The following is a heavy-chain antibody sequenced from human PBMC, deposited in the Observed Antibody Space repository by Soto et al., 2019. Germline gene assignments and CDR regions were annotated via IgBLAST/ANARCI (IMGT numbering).Heavy chain of an antibody. CDR3: ARDAPYKRDSSSWYGY. CDR1: GGTFSSYA. D-gene: IGHD6-13*01. Sequence: QVQLVQSGAEVKKPGSSVKVSCKASGGTFSSYAISWVRQAPGQGLEWMGGIIPIFGTANYAQKFQGRVTINADESTSTAYMELSSLRSEDTAVYSCARDAPYKRDSSSWYGYWGQGTLVTVSS. CDR2: IIPIFGTA. V-gene: IGHV1-69*01. J-gene: IGHJ4*02.